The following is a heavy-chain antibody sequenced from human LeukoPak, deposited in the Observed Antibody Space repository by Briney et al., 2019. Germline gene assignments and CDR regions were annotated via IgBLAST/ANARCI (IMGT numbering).Heavy chain of an antibody. V-gene: IGHV4-59*08. J-gene: IGHJ4*02. CDR2: IYYSGST. CDR3: ARRAKGSSGYYYYFDY. CDR1: GGSISSCY. D-gene: IGHD3-22*01. Sequence: PSETLFLTCTVSGGSISSCYWSWIRQPPGKGLEWIGYIYYSGSTNYNPSFKSRVTISVDTSKNQFSLKLSSVTAADTAVYYCARRAKGSSGYYYYFDYWGQGTLVTVSS.